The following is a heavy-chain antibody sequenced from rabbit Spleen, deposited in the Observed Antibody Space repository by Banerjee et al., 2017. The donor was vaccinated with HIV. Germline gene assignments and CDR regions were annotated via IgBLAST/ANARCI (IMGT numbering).Heavy chain of an antibody. V-gene: IGHV1S7*01. CDR2: IDLVFGST. CDR1: GFDFSSYY. CDR3: VRGASSNGYYNL. D-gene: IGHD1-1*01. J-gene: IGHJ4*01. Sequence: QLKETGGGLVQPGGSLKLSCKASGFDFSSYYMSWVRQAPGKGLEWIGYIDLVFGSTYYASWVNGRFTISSHNAQNTLYLQLNSLTAADTATYFCVRGASSNGYYNLWGPGTLVTVS.